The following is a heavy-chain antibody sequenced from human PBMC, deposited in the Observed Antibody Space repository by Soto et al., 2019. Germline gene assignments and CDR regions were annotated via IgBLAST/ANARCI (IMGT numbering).Heavy chain of an antibody. J-gene: IGHJ4*02. Sequence: GGSLRLSCAASGFTFDDYAMHWVRQAPGKGLEWVSLISWDGGSTYYADSVKGRFTISRDNSKNSLYLQMNSLRAEDTALYYCAKSHYDSSGYDYWGQGTLVTVSS. CDR1: GFTFDDYA. V-gene: IGHV3-43D*03. D-gene: IGHD3-22*01. CDR3: AKSHYDSSGYDY. CDR2: ISWDGGST.